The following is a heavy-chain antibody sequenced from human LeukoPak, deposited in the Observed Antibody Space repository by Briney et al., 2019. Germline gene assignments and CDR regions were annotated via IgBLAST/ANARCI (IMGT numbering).Heavy chain of an antibody. CDR3: AREYDYVWGSYRYTNYYFDY. CDR2: ISGSGGST. D-gene: IGHD3-16*02. CDR1: EFTFSSYA. J-gene: IGHJ4*02. Sequence: PGGSLRHSCAASEFTFSSYAMSWVRQAPGKGLEWVSAISGSGGSTYYADSVKGRFTISRDNSKNTLYLQMNSLRAEDTAVYYCAREYDYVWGSYRYTNYYFDYWGQGTLVTVSS. V-gene: IGHV3-23*01.